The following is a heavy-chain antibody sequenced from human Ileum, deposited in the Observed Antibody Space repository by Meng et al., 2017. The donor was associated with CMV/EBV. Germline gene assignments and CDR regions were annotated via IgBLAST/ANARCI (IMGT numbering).Heavy chain of an antibody. V-gene: IGHV4-4*02. CDR1: GDSVSSINW. J-gene: IGHJ4*02. CDR2: IHHTGST. Sequence: GSLRLSCAVSGDSVSSINWWSWVRQPPGKGLEWIGEIHHTGSTSYNPSLKSRVTLSVDKSKNQFSLKMSSVTAADTAVYYCARAGNHRGGDYWGQGTLVTVSS. D-gene: IGHD1-14*01. CDR3: ARAGNHRGGDY.